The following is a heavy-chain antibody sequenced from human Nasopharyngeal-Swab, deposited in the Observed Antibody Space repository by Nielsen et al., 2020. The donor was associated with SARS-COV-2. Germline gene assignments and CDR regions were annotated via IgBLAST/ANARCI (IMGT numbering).Heavy chain of an antibody. Sequence: GRSLRPSCVASGFIFANYAMAWVRQPPGKGLEWVSAIGGNGARTHYADSVRGRFIISRDNSKSTLDLQMNSLRTEDTAVYYCAKDYDIGYWGQGTLVTVSS. V-gene: IGHV3-23*01. CDR3: AKDYDIGY. D-gene: IGHD3-9*01. CDR2: IGGNGART. J-gene: IGHJ4*02. CDR1: GFIFANYA.